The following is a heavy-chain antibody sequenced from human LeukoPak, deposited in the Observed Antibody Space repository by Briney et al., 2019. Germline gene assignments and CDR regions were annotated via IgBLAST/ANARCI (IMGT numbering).Heavy chain of an antibody. CDR1: GFTLSNFL. V-gene: IGHV3-7*01. Sequence: GGSLRLSCAASGFTLSNFLMSWVRQAPGKGLEWVANIKQDGSEKYYVDSVKGRFIISRDNAKNSLYLQMNGLRAEDTAVYYCARVKYSSGWEKYNWFDPWGQGTLVIVSS. CDR3: ARVKYSSGWEKYNWFDP. CDR2: IKQDGSEK. D-gene: IGHD6-19*01. J-gene: IGHJ5*02.